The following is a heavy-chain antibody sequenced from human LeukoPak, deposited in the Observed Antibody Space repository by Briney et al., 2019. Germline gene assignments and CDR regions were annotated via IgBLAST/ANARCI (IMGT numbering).Heavy chain of an antibody. CDR3: AKSIAVAFYS. D-gene: IGHD6-19*01. CDR2: ISWNGVTT. J-gene: IGHJ4*02. CDR1: GFSFRGYT. V-gene: IGHV3-43*01. Sequence: QPGGSLRLSCAASGFSFRGYTMHWVRQVPGKGLEWVSLISWNGVTTYYGDSVKGRFTISRDNSKSTLYLQMNSLRAEDTAVYYCAKSIAVAFYSWGQGTLVTVSS.